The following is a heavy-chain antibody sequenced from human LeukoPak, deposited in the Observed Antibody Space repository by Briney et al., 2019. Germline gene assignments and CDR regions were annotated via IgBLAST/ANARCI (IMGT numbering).Heavy chain of an antibody. Sequence: ASVKVSCKASGYTFTSYGISWVRQAPGQGLEWMGWISAYNGNTNYAQELQARVTMTTDTSTSTAYMELRSLRSDDTAVYYCARGGWSLVGSYYYDSSGYYYLDYWGQGTLVTVSS. CDR2: ISAYNGNT. V-gene: IGHV1-18*01. J-gene: IGHJ4*02. CDR3: ARGGWSLVGSYYYDSSGYYYLDY. CDR1: GYTFTSYG. D-gene: IGHD3-22*01.